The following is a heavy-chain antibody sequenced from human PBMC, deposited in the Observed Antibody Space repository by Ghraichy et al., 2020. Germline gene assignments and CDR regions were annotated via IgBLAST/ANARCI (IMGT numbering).Heavy chain of an antibody. Sequence: GGSLRLSCAASGFTFSSYSMNWVRQAPGKGLEWVSYISSSSSTIYYADSVKGRFTISRDNAKNSLYLQMHSLRDEDTAVYYCARDLRWGVGTSFDYWGQGTLVTVSS. D-gene: IGHD4-23*01. CDR1: GFTFSSYS. CDR2: ISSSSSTI. CDR3: ARDLRWGVGTSFDY. J-gene: IGHJ4*02. V-gene: IGHV3-48*02.